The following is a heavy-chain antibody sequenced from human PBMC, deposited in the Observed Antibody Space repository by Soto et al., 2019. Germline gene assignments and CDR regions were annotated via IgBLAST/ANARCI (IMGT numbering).Heavy chain of an antibody. CDR2: ISGSGSRT. D-gene: IGHD3-10*01. J-gene: IGHJ5*01. V-gene: IGHV3-23*01. CDR3: ARRYGSGRYGWFDS. CDR1: GFTFGTYA. Sequence: EVQLLESGGGLVQRGGSLRLSCSASGFTFGTYAMNWVRQAPGKGLEWVSGISGSGSRTYYADSVKGRFTISRDNSENTVYLQMNSLRADDTALYYCARRYGSGRYGWFDSWGLGALVTVSS.